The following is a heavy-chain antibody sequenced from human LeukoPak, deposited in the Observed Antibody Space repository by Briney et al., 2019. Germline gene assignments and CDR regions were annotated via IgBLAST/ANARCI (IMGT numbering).Heavy chain of an antibody. CDR2: INSDGSTT. D-gene: IGHD6-19*01. J-gene: IGHJ4*02. V-gene: IGHV3-74*01. CDR3: ARVIYSGWEGELSD. Sequence: PGGSLRPSCAPSGFTFSSYWMHWVRQAPGKGLVWVSRINSDGSTTSYADSVMGRFTISRDNAKNTLYLQMNSLRAEDTAVYYCARVIYSGWEGELSDWGQGTLVTVSS. CDR1: GFTFSSYW.